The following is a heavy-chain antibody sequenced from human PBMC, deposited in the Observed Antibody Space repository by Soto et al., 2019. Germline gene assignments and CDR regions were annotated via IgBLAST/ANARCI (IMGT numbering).Heavy chain of an antibody. J-gene: IGHJ5*02. D-gene: IGHD3-16*01. V-gene: IGHV1-2*02. CDR2: INPNSGGT. CDR1: EYTFTGYY. CDR3: ARLGGADGLGFDP. Sequence: QVQLVQSGTEMKEPGASVKVSCKASEYTFTGYYMHWVRQAPGQGLEWMGWINPNSGGTNYAQKFQGRVTMTRDTSISTAYMELSRLRSDDTAVYYCARLGGADGLGFDPWGQGTLVTVSS.